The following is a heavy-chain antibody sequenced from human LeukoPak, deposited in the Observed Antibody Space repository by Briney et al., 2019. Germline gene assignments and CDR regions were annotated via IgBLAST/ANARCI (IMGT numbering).Heavy chain of an antibody. J-gene: IGHJ6*04. CDR1: GFTFSSYA. Sequence: GGSLRLSCAASGFTFSSYAMSWVRQAPGKGLEWVSAISGSGGSTYYADSVKGRFTISRDNSKNTLYLQMNSLRAEDTAVYYCAKASDYGDLNYYYYYGMDVWGKGTTVTVSS. CDR2: ISGSGGST. V-gene: IGHV3-23*01. CDR3: AKASDYGDLNYYYYYGMDV. D-gene: IGHD4-17*01.